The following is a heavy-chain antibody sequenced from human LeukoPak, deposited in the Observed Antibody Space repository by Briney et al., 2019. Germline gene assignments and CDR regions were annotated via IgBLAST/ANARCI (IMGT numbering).Heavy chain of an antibody. CDR2: INHGGTT. D-gene: IGHD5-18*01. J-gene: IGHJ5*02. V-gene: IGHV4-34*01. CDR3: ARVDTAMSAFDP. Sequence: SETLSLTCAVSGGSFSAYYWNWIRQTPGKGLEWIGQINHGGTTNYNPSLKSRVTISVDTSKNQMSLRLSSVTAADTAVYYCARVDTAMSAFDPWGQGTLVTVSS. CDR1: GGSFSAYY.